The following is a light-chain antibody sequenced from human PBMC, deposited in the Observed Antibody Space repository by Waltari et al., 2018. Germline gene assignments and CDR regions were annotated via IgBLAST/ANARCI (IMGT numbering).Light chain of an antibody. J-gene: IGKJ1*01. CDR1: QTISDY. CDR3: QQSYSTWT. CDR2: AAS. V-gene: IGKV1-39*01. Sequence: DIQMTQSPPSLSASVGDRVTITCRASQTISDYLNWYQQKPGEAPRLLIYAASSLHSGVPSRFSGSGSGTDFTLTISSLQTEDIATYYCQQSYSTWTFGQGTKVEIK.